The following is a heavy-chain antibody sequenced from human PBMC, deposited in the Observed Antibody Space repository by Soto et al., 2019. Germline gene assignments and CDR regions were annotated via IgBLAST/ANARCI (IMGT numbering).Heavy chain of an antibody. Sequence: PGGSLRLSCAASGFTFYSYAMSWVRQAPGKGLEWVSTIGSVGGDTYYADSVKGRFTISRDDSKNTLLLQMNGLRAEDTAVYYCAKVTKRAAAGRYEYYKYGMDVWGQGTTVTVSS. V-gene: IGHV3-23*01. J-gene: IGHJ6*02. CDR1: GFTFYSYA. CDR3: AKVTKRAAAGRYEYYKYGMDV. CDR2: IGSVGGDT. D-gene: IGHD6-13*01.